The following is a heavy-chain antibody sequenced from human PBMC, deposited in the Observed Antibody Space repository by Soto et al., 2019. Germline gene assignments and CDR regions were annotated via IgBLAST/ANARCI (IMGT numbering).Heavy chain of an antibody. CDR1: GGSISRGGYS. D-gene: IGHD5-12*01. CDR3: AAGGGLPRYY. CDR2: IYHSVST. Sequence: QLQLQESGSGLVKPSQTLSLTWAVSGGSISRGGYSWSWIRQPPGKGLEWIGYIYHSVSTYYNPSIKSRVTISVDRSKNQFSLKLSSVTAADTAVYYCAAGGGLPRYYWGQGTLVTVSS. V-gene: IGHV4-30-2*01. J-gene: IGHJ4*02.